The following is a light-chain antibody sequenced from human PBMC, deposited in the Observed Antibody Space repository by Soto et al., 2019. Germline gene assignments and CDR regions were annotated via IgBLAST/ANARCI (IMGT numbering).Light chain of an antibody. CDR2: GAS. Sequence: IVLTQSPGTLSVSPWERPTLSCRASQSVSSSYLAWYQQKPGQAPRLLIYGASNRATGIPARFSGSGSATDFTLTISSLEPEDFAVYYCQQRSSWITFGQGTRLEIK. J-gene: IGKJ5*01. CDR1: QSVSSSY. V-gene: IGKV3D-20*02. CDR3: QQRSSWIT.